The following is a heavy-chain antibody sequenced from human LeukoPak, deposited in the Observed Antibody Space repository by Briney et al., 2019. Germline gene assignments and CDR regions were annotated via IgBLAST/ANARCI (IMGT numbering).Heavy chain of an antibody. V-gene: IGHV1-2*02. CDR1: GYTFTGYY. Sequence: ASVKVSCRASGYTFTGYYMHWVRQAPGQGLEWMGWINPNSGGTNYAQKFQGRVTMTRDTSISTAYMELSRLRSDDTAVYYCATSPGSGSYYNVKFGYWGQGTLVTVSS. D-gene: IGHD3-10*01. CDR2: INPNSGGT. J-gene: IGHJ4*02. CDR3: ATSPGSGSYYNVKFGY.